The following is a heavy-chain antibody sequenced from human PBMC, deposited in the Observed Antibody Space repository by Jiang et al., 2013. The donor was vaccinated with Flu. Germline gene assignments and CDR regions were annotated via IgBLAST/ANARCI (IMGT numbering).Heavy chain of an antibody. CDR3: ARHGGSVVAGGFDL. J-gene: IGHJ2*01. CDR2: IDPKDPST. V-gene: IGHV5-10-1*01. CDR1: GYGFIVYW. D-gene: IGHD2-15*01. Sequence: GAEVKKPGESLRISCQGSGYGFIVYWISWVRQVPGKGLEWMGRIDPKDPSTKYSPSFQGHVTISVDHSASTAYLQWNSPKTSDTGIYYCARHGGSVVAGGFDLWGRGTLVTVSS.